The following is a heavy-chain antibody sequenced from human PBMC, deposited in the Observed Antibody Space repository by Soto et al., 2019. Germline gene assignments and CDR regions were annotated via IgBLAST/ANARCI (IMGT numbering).Heavy chain of an antibody. Sequence: SETLSLTCTVSGGSISSSSYYWGWIRQPPGKGLEWIGSIYYSGSTYYNPSLKSRVTISVDTSKNQFSLKPSSVTAADTAVYYCAVYDILTGYRFSWFDPWGQGTLVTVSS. V-gene: IGHV4-39*01. CDR1: GGSISSSSYY. CDR2: IYYSGST. CDR3: AVYDILTGYRFSWFDP. J-gene: IGHJ5*02. D-gene: IGHD3-9*01.